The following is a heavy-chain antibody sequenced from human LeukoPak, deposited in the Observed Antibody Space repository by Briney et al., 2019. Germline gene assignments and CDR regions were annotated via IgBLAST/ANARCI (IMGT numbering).Heavy chain of an antibody. J-gene: IGHJ6*03. CDR1: GFSLITSGMC. CDR2: IDWDDDK. V-gene: IGHV2-70*01. Sequence: SGPTLVNPTQTLTLTCTLSGFSLITSGMCVSWIRQPPGNALEWLALIDWDDDKYYSTSLKTRLAISKNSSKIHVFRTMTHNYPVDTAPYYCARIFVPSSNYSYHMDVWGKGNTVTVSS. CDR3: ARIFVPSSNYSYHMDV. D-gene: IGHD6-6*01.